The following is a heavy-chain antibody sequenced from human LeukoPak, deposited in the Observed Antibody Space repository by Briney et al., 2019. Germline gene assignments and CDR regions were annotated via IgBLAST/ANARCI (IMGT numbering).Heavy chain of an antibody. CDR2: IYYSGST. D-gene: IGHD3-10*01. V-gene: IGHV4-59*01. CDR1: GGSISSYY. Sequence: PSETLSLTCTVSGGSISSYYWSWIRQTPGKGLEWIGYIYYSGSTNYNPSLKSRVTISVDTSKNQFSLKLSSVTAADTAVYYCARAERSGVKLDYWGQGTLVTVSS. CDR3: ARAERSGVKLDY. J-gene: IGHJ4*02.